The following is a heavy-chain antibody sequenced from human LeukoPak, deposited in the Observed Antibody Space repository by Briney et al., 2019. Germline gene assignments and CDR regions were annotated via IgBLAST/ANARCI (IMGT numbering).Heavy chain of an antibody. CDR1: GGTFSSYA. J-gene: IGHJ3*01. Sequence: SVKVSCKASGGTFSSYAISWVRQAPGQGLEWMGGIIPIFGTANYAQKFQGRVTITTDESTSTAYMELSSLRSEDTAVYYCASKGDGSCDSSLCQGAFDFWGQGSVVTVSS. CDR3: ASKGDGSCDSSLCQGAFDF. V-gene: IGHV1-69*05. D-gene: IGHD3-3*01. CDR2: IIPIFGTA.